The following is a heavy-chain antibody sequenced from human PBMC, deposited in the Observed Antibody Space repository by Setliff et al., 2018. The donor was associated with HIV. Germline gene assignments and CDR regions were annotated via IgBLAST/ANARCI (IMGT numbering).Heavy chain of an antibody. J-gene: IGHJ4*02. CDR2: IIPVFGTP. Sequence: AASVKVSCKASGGTLSSYAISWVRQAPGQGLEWMGGIIPVFGTPNYAQKFQGRVTITADESTRTAYMELSSLRSEDTAVYYCARGRIRGDSDYWGQGTLVTVSS. CDR1: GGTLSSYA. CDR3: ARGRIRGDSDY. V-gene: IGHV1-69*13. D-gene: IGHD7-27*01.